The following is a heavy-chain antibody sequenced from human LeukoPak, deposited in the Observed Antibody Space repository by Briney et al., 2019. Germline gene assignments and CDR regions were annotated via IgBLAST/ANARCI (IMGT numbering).Heavy chain of an antibody. CDR2: ISAYNGNT. V-gene: IGHV1-18*01. CDR3: ARGRLHCGGDCYWFLGY. D-gene: IGHD2-21*02. Sequence: ASVKVSCKASGYTFTSYGISWVRQAPGQGLEWMGWISAYNGNTNYAQKLQGRVTMTTDTSTSTAYMELRSLRSDDTAVYYCARGRLHCGGDCYWFLGYWGQGTLVTVSS. J-gene: IGHJ4*02. CDR1: GYTFTSYG.